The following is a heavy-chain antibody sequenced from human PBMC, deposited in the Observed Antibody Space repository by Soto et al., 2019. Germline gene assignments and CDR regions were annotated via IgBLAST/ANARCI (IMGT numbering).Heavy chain of an antibody. CDR2: ISGSGGST. CDR3: AKDPPPTWDNIAAAGEDLWY. D-gene: IGHD6-13*01. J-gene: IGHJ4*02. Sequence: GGSLRLSCAASGFTFSSYAMSWVRQAPGKGLEWVSAISGSGGSTYYADSVKGRFTISRDNSKNTLYLQMNSLRAEDTAVYYCAKDPPPTWDNIAAAGEDLWYWGQGTLVTVSS. CDR1: GFTFSSYA. V-gene: IGHV3-23*01.